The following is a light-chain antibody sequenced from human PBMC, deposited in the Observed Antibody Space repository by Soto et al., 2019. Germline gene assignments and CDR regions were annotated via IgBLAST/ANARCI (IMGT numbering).Light chain of an antibody. CDR1: SSDVGGYNY. J-gene: IGLJ1*01. Sequence: QSVLTQPASVSGSPGQSITISLTGTSSDVGGYNYVSWYQHHPGKAPKLIIYDVTNRPSGVSNPFSGSKSGNTASLTISGLQPEDEADYYCSSYTTSNTRQIVFGTGTKVTVL. CDR2: DVT. V-gene: IGLV2-14*03. CDR3: SSYTTSNTRQIV.